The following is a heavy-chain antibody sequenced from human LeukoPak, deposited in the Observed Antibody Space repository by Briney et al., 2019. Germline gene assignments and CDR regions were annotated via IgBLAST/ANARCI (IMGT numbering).Heavy chain of an antibody. V-gene: IGHV4-61*01. CDR3: ARDRYRGVIPVPSYYYYGMDV. CDR2: IYYSGST. CDR1: GGSVSSGSYY. D-gene: IGHD3-16*02. J-gene: IGHJ6*02. Sequence: SETLSLTCTVSGGSVSSGSYYWSWIRQPPGTGLEWIGYIYYSGSTNYNPSLKSRVTISVDTSKNQFSLKLSSVTAADTAVYYCARDRYRGVIPVPSYYYYGMDVWGQGTTVTVSS.